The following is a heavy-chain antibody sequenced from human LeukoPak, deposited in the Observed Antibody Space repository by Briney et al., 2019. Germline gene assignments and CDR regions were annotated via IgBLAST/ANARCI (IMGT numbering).Heavy chain of an antibody. CDR2: ISGSGGST. V-gene: IGHV3-23*01. CDR1: GFTFDDYD. D-gene: IGHD3-22*01. Sequence: GGSLRLSCAASGFTFDDYDLHWVRQAPGLGLEWVSAISGSGGSTYYADSVKGRFTISRDNSKNTLYLQMNSLRDADTAVYYCAKHRKPYYYDSSGHYYFDYWGQGTLVTVSS. CDR3: AKHRKPYYYDSSGHYYFDY. J-gene: IGHJ4*02.